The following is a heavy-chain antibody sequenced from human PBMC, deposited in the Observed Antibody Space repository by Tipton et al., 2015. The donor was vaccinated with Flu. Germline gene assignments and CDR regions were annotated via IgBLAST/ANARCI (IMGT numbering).Heavy chain of an antibody. J-gene: IGHJ5*02. Sequence: SLRLSCAASGFTFSSYSMNWVRQAPGKGLEWVSSISSSSSYIYYADSVKGRFTISRDNAKNSLYLQMNSLRAEDTAVYYCARGTRAGGYSYGSNWFDPWGQGTLVTVSS. CDR1: GFTFSSYS. CDR3: ARGTRAGGYSYGSNWFDP. D-gene: IGHD5-18*01. V-gene: IGHV3-21*01. CDR2: ISSSSSYI.